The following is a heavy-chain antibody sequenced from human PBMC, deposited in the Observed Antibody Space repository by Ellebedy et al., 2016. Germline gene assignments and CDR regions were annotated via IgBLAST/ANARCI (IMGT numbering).Heavy chain of an antibody. J-gene: IGHJ4*02. CDR2: ISYDGSNK. CDR3: AKVWRVATRRGYFDY. CDR1: GFTFSSYS. D-gene: IGHD5-12*01. Sequence: GESLKISCAASGFTFSSYSMNWVRQAPGKGLEWVAVISYDGSNKYYADSVKGRFTISRDNSKNTLYLQMNSLRAEDTAVYYCAKVWRVATRRGYFDYWGQGTLVTVSS. V-gene: IGHV3-30*18.